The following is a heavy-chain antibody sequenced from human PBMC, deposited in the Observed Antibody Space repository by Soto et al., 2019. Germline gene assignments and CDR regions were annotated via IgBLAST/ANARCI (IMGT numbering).Heavy chain of an antibody. CDR1: GGSITSYY. CDR3: ARDIGSGSGPFDS. J-gene: IGHJ3*01. V-gene: IGHV4-59*01. D-gene: IGHD5-12*01. Sequence: QVQLQESGPGLVKPSETLSLTCTVSGGSITSYYWSWFRPHPGKAREWMGSIYYSGGTDNNPSPNIRVTISLDPDKKQFSLKVKSVTAADAAVYYCARDIGSGSGPFDSWGQGTLVTVSA. CDR2: IYYSGGT.